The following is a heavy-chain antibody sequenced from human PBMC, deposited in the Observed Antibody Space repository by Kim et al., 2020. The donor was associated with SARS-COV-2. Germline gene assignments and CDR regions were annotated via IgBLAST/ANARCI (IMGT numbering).Heavy chain of an antibody. CDR3: ARRGSGSYFVSYYYGMDV. CDR1: GYSFTSYW. J-gene: IGHJ6*02. V-gene: IGHV5-51*01. D-gene: IGHD3-10*01. CDR2: IYPGDSDT. Sequence: GESLKISCKGSGYSFTSYWIGWVRQMPGKGLEWMGIIYPGDSDTRYSPSFQGQVTISADKSISTAYLQWSSLKASDTAMYYCARRGSGSYFVSYYYGMDVWGQGTTVTVSS.